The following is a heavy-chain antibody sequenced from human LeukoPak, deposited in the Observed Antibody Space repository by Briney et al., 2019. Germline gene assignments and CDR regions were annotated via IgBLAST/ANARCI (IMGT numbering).Heavy chain of an antibody. CDR3: ARDHQLGSKYSSSWYYYYGMDV. V-gene: IGHV4-34*01. CDR2: INHSGST. Sequence: PSETLSLTCAVYGGSFSGYYWSWIRQPPGKGLEWIGEINHSGSTNYNPSLKSRVTISVDTSKNQFSLKLSSVTAADTAVYYCARDHQLGSKYSSSWYYYYGMDVWGQGTTVTVSS. D-gene: IGHD6-13*01. J-gene: IGHJ6*02. CDR1: GGSFSGYY.